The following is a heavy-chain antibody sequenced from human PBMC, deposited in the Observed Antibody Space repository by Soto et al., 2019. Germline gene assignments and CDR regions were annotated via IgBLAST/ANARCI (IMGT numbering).Heavy chain of an antibody. D-gene: IGHD2-21*01. V-gene: IGHV1-46*01. J-gene: IGHJ4*02. CDR3: ARSRNGLIDY. CDR2: INPSGGST. Sequence: GASVKVSFKASGYTFTNYYMHWVRQAPGQGLEWMGIINPSGGSTIYAQKFQGRVTMTRDTSTSTVYMELSSLRSEDTAVYYCARSRNGLIDYWGQGTLVTVSS. CDR1: GYTFTNYY.